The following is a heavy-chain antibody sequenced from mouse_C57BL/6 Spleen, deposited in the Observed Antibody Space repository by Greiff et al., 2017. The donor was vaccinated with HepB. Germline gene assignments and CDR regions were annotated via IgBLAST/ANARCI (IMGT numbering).Heavy chain of an antibody. Sequence: DVQLQESGPGLVKPSQSLSLTCTVTGYSITSGYDWHWIRHFPGNKLEWMGYISYSGSTNYNPSLKSRIPITLDTSKNPFFLKLNSVTTEDTATYYCAREEIDGSRAWFAYWGQGTMVTVSA. CDR1: GYSITSGYD. V-gene: IGHV3-1*01. CDR3: AREEIDGSRAWFAY. J-gene: IGHJ3*01. D-gene: IGHD1-1*01. CDR2: ISYSGST.